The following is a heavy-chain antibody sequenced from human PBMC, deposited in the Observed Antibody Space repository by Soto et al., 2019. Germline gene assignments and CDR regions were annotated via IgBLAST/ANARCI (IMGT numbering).Heavy chain of an antibody. Sequence: QVQLQESGPGLVKPSQTLSLTCTVSGCSITSGDYPWSWIRQPPGKGLEWIGSLHDIETIYYNPSLKSRVTISIDTSKNHVSMKLSSVTAADTAVYYCAQTFPWALDIWGQGTIVTVSS. D-gene: IGHD2-21*01. J-gene: IGHJ3*02. CDR1: GCSITSGDYP. CDR3: AQTFPWALDI. CDR2: LHDIETI. V-gene: IGHV4-30-4*01.